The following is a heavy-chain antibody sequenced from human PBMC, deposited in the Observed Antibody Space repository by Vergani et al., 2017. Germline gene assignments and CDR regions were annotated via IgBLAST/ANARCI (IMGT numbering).Heavy chain of an antibody. D-gene: IGHD1-7*01. CDR3: VYSKTECGTTGCFYPFDYYYYMDV. Sequence: QITLKESGPTLVKPTQTLTLTCTFSGFSLNTRGVSVAWIRQPPGKALDWLALIYCNDDQHYSPSLNKRVTITKDTSKNQVVLTMTNMEYVDTVTYYCVYSKTECGTTGCFYPFDYYYYMDVWGKGTTVTVAS. V-gene: IGHV2-5*04. J-gene: IGHJ6*03. CDR1: GFSLNTRGVS. CDR2: IYCNDDQ.